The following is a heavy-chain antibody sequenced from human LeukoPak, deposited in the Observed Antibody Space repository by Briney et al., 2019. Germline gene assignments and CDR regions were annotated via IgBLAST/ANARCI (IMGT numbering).Heavy chain of an antibody. CDR3: ARGYSYGYRIDY. Sequence: PGGSLRLSCAASGFTFSSYWMHWVRQAPRKGLVWVSRINSDGSSTSYADSAKGRFTISRDNAKNTLYLQMNSLRAEDRAVYYCARGYSYGYRIDYWGQGTLVTVSS. CDR2: INSDGSST. V-gene: IGHV3-74*01. J-gene: IGHJ4*02. CDR1: GFTFSSYW. D-gene: IGHD5-18*01.